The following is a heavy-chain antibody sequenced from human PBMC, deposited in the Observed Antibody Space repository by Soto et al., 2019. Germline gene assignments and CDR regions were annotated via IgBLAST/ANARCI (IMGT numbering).Heavy chain of an antibody. CDR3: GSEAVAGDFDY. CDR1: GGSISSSNW. CDR2: IYHSGIT. D-gene: IGHD6-19*01. Sequence: SETLSLTCAVSGGSISSSNWWSWVRQPPGKGLEWIGEIYHSGITNYNPSLKSRVTISVDKSKNQFSLKLSSVTAADTAVYYCGSEAVAGDFDYCGQRSLVPVSS. J-gene: IGHJ4*02. V-gene: IGHV4-4*02.